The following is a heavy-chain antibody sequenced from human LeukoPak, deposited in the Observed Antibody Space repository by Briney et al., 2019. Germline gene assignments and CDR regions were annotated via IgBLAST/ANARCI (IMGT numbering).Heavy chain of an antibody. J-gene: IGHJ4*02. CDR2: IIPIFGTA. CDR1: GYTFTSYY. D-gene: IGHD3-9*01. V-gene: IGHV1-69*13. Sequence: GASVKVSCKASGYTFTSYYMHWVRQAPGQGLEWMGGIIPIFGTANYAQKFQGRVTITADESTSTAYMELSSLRSEDTAVYYCARSKLRITIFWLVIIHRGEHDYWGQGTLVTVSS. CDR3: ARSKLRITIFWLVIIHRGEHDY.